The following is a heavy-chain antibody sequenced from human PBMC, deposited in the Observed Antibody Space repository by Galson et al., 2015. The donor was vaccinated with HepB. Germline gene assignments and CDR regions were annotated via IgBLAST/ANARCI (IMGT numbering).Heavy chain of an antibody. CDR1: GFTFSGYA. J-gene: IGHJ6*02. Sequence: SLRLSCAASGFTFSGYAMHWVRQAPGKGLEWVAVISFDGSDKYYADSVKGRFTISRDNSKNTLYLQMNSLRAEDTAVYYCARDSQYDSTWQDKRFYCGMDVWGQGTTLTVSS. D-gene: IGHD6-13*01. CDR2: ISFDGSDK. CDR3: ARDSQYDSTWQDKRFYCGMDV. V-gene: IGHV3-30*04.